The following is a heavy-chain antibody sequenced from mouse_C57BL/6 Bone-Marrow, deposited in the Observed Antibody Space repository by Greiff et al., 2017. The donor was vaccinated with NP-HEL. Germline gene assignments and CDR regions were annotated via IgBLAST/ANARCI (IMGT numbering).Heavy chain of an antibody. D-gene: IGHD1-1*01. CDR2: IYHGDGDT. J-gene: IGHJ4*01. V-gene: IGHV1-80*01. Sequence: QVQLKESGAELVKPGASVKISCKASGYAFSSYWMNWVKERPGKGLEWIGQIYHGDGDTKYTGKFKGKATLTADKSSSTAYMQENSMTSEDSSIYFCARGDNGRSRCGYAMDYGGQGTSVTVSS. CDR3: ARGDNGRSRCGYAMDY. CDR1: GYAFSSYW.